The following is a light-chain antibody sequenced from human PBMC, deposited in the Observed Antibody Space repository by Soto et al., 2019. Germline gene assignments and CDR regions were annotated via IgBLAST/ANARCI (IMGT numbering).Light chain of an antibody. V-gene: IGKV4-1*01. CDR2: CAS. J-gene: IGKJ1*01. Sequence: DIVMTQSPDSLAVSLGERATINCKSSQSVLLSSNKRNYLAWYQQKPGQPPKLLLYCASTRESGVPDRFSGSGSGTDFTLTITSVQAEDVAVYYCQQYYSTLSWTFGQGTKVEVK. CDR1: QSVLLSSNKRNY. CDR3: QQYYSTLSWT.